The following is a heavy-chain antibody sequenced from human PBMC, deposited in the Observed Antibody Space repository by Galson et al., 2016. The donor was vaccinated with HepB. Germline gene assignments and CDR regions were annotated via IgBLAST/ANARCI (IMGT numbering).Heavy chain of an antibody. CDR2: ISGSGSVI. D-gene: IGHD4-17*01. J-gene: IGHJ6*03. Sequence: SLRLSCAASGFAFVDFHMSWIRQAPGKGPQWVAYISGSGSVIYYEDSVRGRFTISKDNAKNLLYLQLSSLRVEDTAVYYCGRDYPTMTDHYPYHVDVWGKGTAVT. CDR1: GFAFVDFH. V-gene: IGHV3-11*01. CDR3: GRDYPTMTDHYPYHVDV.